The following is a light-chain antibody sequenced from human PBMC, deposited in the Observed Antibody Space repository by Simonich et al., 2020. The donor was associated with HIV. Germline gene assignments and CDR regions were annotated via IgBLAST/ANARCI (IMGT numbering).Light chain of an antibody. CDR2: SNN. V-gene: IGLV1-44*01. CDR1: SSNIGSNP. CDR3: EVWDDSLNGRV. J-gene: IGLJ3*02. Sequence: QSVLTQPPSASGTPGQRVTISCSGSSSNIGSNPVNWYQQLPGTAPKLLMYSNNPRPAGVPDRISGAKSGTSASLAISGLQSEDEADYYCEVWDDSLNGRVFGGGTKVTVL.